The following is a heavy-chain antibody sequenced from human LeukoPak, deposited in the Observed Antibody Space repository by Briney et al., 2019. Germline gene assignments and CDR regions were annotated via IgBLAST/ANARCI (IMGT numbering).Heavy chain of an antibody. CDR1: GFTFSSYS. D-gene: IGHD6-13*01. CDR3: ARALADDY. V-gene: IGHV3-48*04. CDR2: ISSSSSTI. J-gene: IGHJ4*02. Sequence: GGSLRLSCAASGFTFSSYSMNWVRQAPGKGLEWVSYISSSSSTIYYADSVKGRFTISRDNAKNSLYLQMNSLRAEDTAVYYCARALADDYWGQGTLVTVSS.